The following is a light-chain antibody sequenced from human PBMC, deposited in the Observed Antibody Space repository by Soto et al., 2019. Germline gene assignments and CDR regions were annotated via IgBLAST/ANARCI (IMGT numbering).Light chain of an antibody. CDR2: GAS. V-gene: IGKV3-20*01. CDR1: QSVSSTY. CDR3: QHYGSTPCS. Sequence: VLTQSPGTLSLSPGERATLSCRASQSVSSTYLAWYQQRPGQAPRLLIYGASTMATDVPDRISGSGSGTDFTLTVSRLEPEDFAVYYCQHYGSTPCSFGQGTKVEIK. J-gene: IGKJ1*01.